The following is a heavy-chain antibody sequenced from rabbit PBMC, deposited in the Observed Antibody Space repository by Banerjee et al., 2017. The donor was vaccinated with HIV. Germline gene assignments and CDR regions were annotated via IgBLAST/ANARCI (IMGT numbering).Heavy chain of an antibody. J-gene: IGHJ4*01. CDR2: IDPIFGRT. D-gene: IGHD4-1*01. CDR3: VREVAAKFNL. V-gene: IGHV1S47*01. Sequence: QEQLKETGGGLVQPGGSLTLSCKASGIDLMSIAMSWVRQAPGKGLEWIGYIDPIFGRTYYASWVNGRFTISSHNAQNTLFLQLNSLTAADTATYFCVREVAAKFNLWGPGTLVTVS. CDR1: GIDLMSIA.